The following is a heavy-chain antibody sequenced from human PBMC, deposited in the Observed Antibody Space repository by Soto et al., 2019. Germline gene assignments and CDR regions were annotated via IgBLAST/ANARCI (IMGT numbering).Heavy chain of an antibody. CDR2: ISKDGLDR. V-gene: IGHV3-30*19. J-gene: IGHJ4*02. CDR1: GFTFSDFG. Sequence: GGSLRLSCVVSGFTFSDFGMHWVRLSPGEGLAWVASISKDGLDRYYSESVKGRFTISRDDSKNTVFLQMNSLKVEDTAAYFCASPREGQWLVFDHWGQRTLVTVSS. CDR3: ASPREGQWLVFDH. D-gene: IGHD6-19*01.